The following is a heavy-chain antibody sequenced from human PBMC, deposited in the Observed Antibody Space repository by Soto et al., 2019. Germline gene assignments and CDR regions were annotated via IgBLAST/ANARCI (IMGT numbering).Heavy chain of an antibody. D-gene: IGHD3-10*01. Sequence: QVQLVQSGAEVKKPGASVKVSCKASGYTFTSYGISWVRQAPGQGLEWMGWISAYNGNTNYAQKLQGRVTMTTDTSTSAAYMELRSLRSDDTAVYYCATSITMVRGANSWFDPWGQGTLVTVSS. J-gene: IGHJ5*02. CDR2: ISAYNGNT. CDR1: GYTFTSYG. V-gene: IGHV1-18*01. CDR3: ATSITMVRGANSWFDP.